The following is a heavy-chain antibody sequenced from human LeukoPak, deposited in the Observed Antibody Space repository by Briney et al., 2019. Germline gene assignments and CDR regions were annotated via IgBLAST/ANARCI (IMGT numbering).Heavy chain of an antibody. CDR2: ISLDRVTT. J-gene: IGHJ3*02. V-gene: IGHV3-30*14. CDR1: GFTFSRYT. CDR3: ASRTYYYEGDAFDI. D-gene: IGHD3-22*01. Sequence: PGRSLTLSCVASGFTFSRYTMHWVRQTPGKGLEWVAVISLDRVTTFYADSVKGRFTISRDNSKNTLYLQMNSLRAEDTAVYYCASRTYYYEGDAFDIWGQGTMVTVSS.